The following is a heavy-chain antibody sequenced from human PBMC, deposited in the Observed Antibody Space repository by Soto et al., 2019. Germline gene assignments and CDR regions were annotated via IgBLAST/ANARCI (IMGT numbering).Heavy chain of an antibody. D-gene: IGHD1-26*01. CDR1: GGTFSSYA. J-gene: IGHJ4*01. CDR2: IIPIFGTA. CDR3: ASGGSYYYFDY. Sequence: QVQLVQSGAEVKKPGSSVKVSCKASGGTFSSYAISWVRQAPGQGLEWMGGIIPIFGTANHAQKFQGRVTINADESTGTSYVELSSLRSEDTAVYYCASGGSYYYFDYWGHGALVTVSS. V-gene: IGHV1-69*01.